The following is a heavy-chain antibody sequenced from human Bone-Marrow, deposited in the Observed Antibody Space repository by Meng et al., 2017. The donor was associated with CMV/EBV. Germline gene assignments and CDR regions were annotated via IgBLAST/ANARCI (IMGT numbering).Heavy chain of an antibody. J-gene: IGHJ6*02. V-gene: IGHV3-9*01. CDR1: GFTFDDYA. CDR2: ISWNSGSI. CDR3: ASLGGSSRYYYYYGMDV. D-gene: IGHD6-6*01. Sequence: SLKISCAASGFTFDDYAMHWVRQAPGKGLEWVSGISWNSGSIGYADSVKGRFTISRDNAKNSLYLQMNSLRAEDTAVYYCASLGGSSRYYYYYGMDVWGQGTTVTASS.